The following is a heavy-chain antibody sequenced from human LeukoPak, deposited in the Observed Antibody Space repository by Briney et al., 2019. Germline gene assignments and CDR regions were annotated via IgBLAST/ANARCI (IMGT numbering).Heavy chain of an antibody. CDR3: ASRYCSGGSCYSADAFDI. CDR2: IYYSGST. Sequence: PSETLSLTCTVSGGSISSYYWSWIRQPPGKGLEWIGYIYYSGSTNYNPSLKSRVTISLDTSKNQFSLKLSSVTAADTAVYYCASRYCSGGSCYSADAFDIWGQGTMVTVSS. J-gene: IGHJ3*02. V-gene: IGHV4-59*12. CDR1: GGSISSYY. D-gene: IGHD2-15*01.